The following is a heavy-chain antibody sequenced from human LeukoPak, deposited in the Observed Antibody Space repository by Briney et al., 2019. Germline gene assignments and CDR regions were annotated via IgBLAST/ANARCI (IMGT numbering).Heavy chain of an antibody. J-gene: IGHJ6*02. CDR3: ARGAGGSDYYYYYGMDV. Sequence: SVKVSCKASGGTFSSYTISWVRQAPGQGLEWMGRIIPILGIANYAQKFQGRVTITADKSTSTAYMELSSLRSEDTAVYYCARGAGGSDYYYYYGMDVWGQGTTVTVSS. CDR2: IIPILGIA. CDR1: GGTFSSYT. D-gene: IGHD2-15*01. V-gene: IGHV1-69*02.